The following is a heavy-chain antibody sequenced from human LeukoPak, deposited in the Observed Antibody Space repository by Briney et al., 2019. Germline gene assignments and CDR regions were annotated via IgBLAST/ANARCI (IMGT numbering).Heavy chain of an antibody. V-gene: IGHV3-23*01. CDR2: ISGSGSSI. J-gene: IGHJ4*02. D-gene: IGHD6-19*01. CDR3: AKDQQWLTASDY. Sequence: PGGSLRLSCAASGFTFSSYAMSWVRQAPGKGLVWVSAISGSGSSIYYADSVKGRFTISRDNSKNTLYLQMNSLRAEDTAVYYCAKDQQWLTASDYWGQGTLVTVSS. CDR1: GFTFSSYA.